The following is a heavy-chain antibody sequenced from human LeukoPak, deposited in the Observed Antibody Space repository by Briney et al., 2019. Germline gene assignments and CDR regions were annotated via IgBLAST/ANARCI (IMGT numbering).Heavy chain of an antibody. D-gene: IGHD5-18*01. V-gene: IGHV3-13*01. CDR3: VREARGYHYTYFDY. CDR2: VSSGFHA. Sequence: GGSLRLSCAASGFTLGSHGMHWVRHIPGQGLEWVAAVSSGFHAFFADSVQGRFTVSREDARNSLYLQMNSLRAGDTAVYYCVREARGYHYTYFDYWGQGTLVTVSS. CDR1: GFTLGSHG. J-gene: IGHJ4*02.